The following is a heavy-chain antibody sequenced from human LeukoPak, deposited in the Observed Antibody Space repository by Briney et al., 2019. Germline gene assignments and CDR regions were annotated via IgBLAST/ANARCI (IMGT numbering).Heavy chain of an antibody. D-gene: IGHD3-10*01. V-gene: IGHV3-21*01. Sequence: GGSLRLSCAASGFTFSSYSMNWVRQAPGKGLEWVSSISSTSTYIYYADSVKGRFTISRDNAKNSLYLKVNSLRAEDTAVYYCARGGFGELYWGQGTLVTVSS. CDR1: GFTFSSYS. CDR2: ISSTSTYI. J-gene: IGHJ4*02. CDR3: ARGGFGELY.